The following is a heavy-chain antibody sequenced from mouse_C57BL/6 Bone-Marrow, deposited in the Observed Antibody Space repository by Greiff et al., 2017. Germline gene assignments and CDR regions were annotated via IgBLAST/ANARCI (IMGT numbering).Heavy chain of an antibody. CDR2: IDPENGDT. V-gene: IGHV14-4*01. Sequence: EVQLQQSGAELVRPGASVKLSCTASGFNIKDDYMHWVKQRPEQGLEWIGWIDPENGDTEYASKFQGKATITADTSSNTAYLQLSSLTSEDTAVYYCTTEGIQFITTVVVPIDYWGQGTSVTVSS. J-gene: IGHJ4*01. D-gene: IGHD1-1*01. CDR1: GFNIKDDY. CDR3: TTEGIQFITTVVVPIDY.